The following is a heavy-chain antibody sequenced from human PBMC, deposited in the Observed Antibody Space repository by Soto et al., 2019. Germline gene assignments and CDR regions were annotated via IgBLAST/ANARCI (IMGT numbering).Heavy chain of an antibody. CDR3: AKGLRVLLWFGEVDY. V-gene: IGHV3-43*01. Sequence: VGSLRLSCAASGFTFDDYTMHWVRQAPGKGLEWVSLISWDGGSTYYADSVKGRFTISRDNSNNSLYLQMNSLRTEDTALYYCAKGLRVLLWFGEVDYWGQGTLVTVSS. J-gene: IGHJ4*02. CDR2: ISWDGGST. CDR1: GFTFDDYT. D-gene: IGHD3-10*01.